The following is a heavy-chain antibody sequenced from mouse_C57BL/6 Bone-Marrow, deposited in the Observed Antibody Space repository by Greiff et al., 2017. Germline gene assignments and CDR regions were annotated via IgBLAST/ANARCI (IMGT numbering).Heavy chain of an antibody. CDR3: TRGASHGTWRYFDV. V-gene: IGHV1-15*01. J-gene: IGHJ1*03. Sequence: VQLMESGAELVRPGASVTLSCTASGYTFTDYEMHWVKQTPVHGLEWIGAIDPETGGTAYNQKFKGKAILTADKSSSTAYMALRSLTSEDSAVYSCTRGASHGTWRYFDVWGTGTTVTVSA. D-gene: IGHD4-1*01. CDR1: GYTFTDYE. CDR2: IDPETGGT.